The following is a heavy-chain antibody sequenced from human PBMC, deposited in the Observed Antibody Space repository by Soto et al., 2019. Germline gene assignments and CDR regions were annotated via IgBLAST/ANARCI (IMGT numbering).Heavy chain of an antibody. D-gene: IGHD3-3*01. J-gene: IGHJ4*02. Sequence: QVQLQESGPGLVTPSGTLSLTCAVSGGSISSSYWWNWVPQPPGKGLEWIGKIYHSGSTNYNPSLKNRVTISVDKSNNQFSLRLSSVTAADTAVYFCVTSLNYDFWRDGGRHYYFDYWGQGTLVTVSS. CDR2: IYHSGST. CDR3: VTSLNYDFWRDGGRHYYFDY. V-gene: IGHV4-4*02. CDR1: GGSISSSYW.